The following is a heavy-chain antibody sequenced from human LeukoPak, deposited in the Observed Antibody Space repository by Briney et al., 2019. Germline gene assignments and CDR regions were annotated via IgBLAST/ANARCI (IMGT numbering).Heavy chain of an antibody. V-gene: IGHV4-59*01. CDR1: GGSIISYY. Sequence: SETLSLXITVPGGSIISYYWSWIRQPPGKGLEWIAYIYYSGSTNYNPSLKSRVTISVDTSKNQVTLKLSSVTAADTAVYYCARDFPHMEVWGKGTTVTVSS. J-gene: IGHJ6*04. CDR3: ARDFPHMEV. CDR2: IYYSGST.